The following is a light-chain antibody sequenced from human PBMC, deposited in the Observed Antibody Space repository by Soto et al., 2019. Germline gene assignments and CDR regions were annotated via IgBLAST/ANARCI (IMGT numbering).Light chain of an antibody. CDR2: GVS. V-gene: IGKV3-20*01. CDR3: QQYDGSLPYT. Sequence: EIVLTQSPGTLSLSPGERATLSCRASQTVRNSYLAWYQQKPGQAPRLLIYGVSARATGIPDRLSGSGSGTDFTLTISRLEPEDFAVFYCQQYDGSLPYTFGQGTKLEIK. J-gene: IGKJ2*01. CDR1: QTVRNSY.